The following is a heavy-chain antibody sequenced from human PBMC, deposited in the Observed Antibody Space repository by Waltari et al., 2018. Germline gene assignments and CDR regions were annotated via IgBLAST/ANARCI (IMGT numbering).Heavy chain of an antibody. CDR2: ITNSGRT. CDR1: GGSFSAYY. J-gene: IGHJ3*02. V-gene: IGHV4-34*02. CDR3: ARSPTAQHAFEI. Sequence: QVQLQQWGAGLLKPSETLSLTCAVYGGSFSAYYWSWIRQPPGKGLGWMGEITNSGRTKYNPSLKSRVTISGDTSKNQFSLKLGSVTAADTAVYYCARSPTAQHAFEIWGHGTMVTVSS.